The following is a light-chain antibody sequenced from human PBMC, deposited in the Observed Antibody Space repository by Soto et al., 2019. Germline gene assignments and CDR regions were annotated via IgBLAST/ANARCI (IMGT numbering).Light chain of an antibody. V-gene: IGLV2-14*01. J-gene: IGLJ2*01. Sequence: QSVLTQPASVSGSPGQSITISCTGTSSDVGGYNYVSWYQQHPGKAPKLMIYDVSNRPSGVSNRFSGSKSGNPAPLTNSGLQAEDEADYYCSSYTSTDVVFGGGTKLTVL. CDR3: SSYTSTDVV. CDR1: SSDVGGYNY. CDR2: DVS.